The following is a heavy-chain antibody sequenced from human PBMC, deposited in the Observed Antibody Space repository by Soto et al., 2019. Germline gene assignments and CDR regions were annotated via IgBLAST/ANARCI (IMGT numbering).Heavy chain of an antibody. CDR2: ISAYNGNT. V-gene: IGHV1-18*01. D-gene: IGHD2-2*03. CDR1: GYTFTSYG. CDR3: AREVIFLTGYCSSTSCYIGWFDP. Sequence: ASVKVSCKASGYTFTSYGISWVRQAPGQGLEWMGWISAYNGNTNYAQKLQGRVTMTTDTSTSTAYMELRSLRSDDTAVYYCAREVIFLTGYCSSTSCYIGWFDPWGQGTLVTVSS. J-gene: IGHJ5*02.